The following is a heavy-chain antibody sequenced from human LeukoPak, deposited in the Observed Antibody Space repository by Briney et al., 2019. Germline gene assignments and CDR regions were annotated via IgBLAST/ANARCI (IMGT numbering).Heavy chain of an antibody. D-gene: IGHD3-22*01. CDR2: INPNSGGT. CDR3: ARDRGDYYDSSGYYYPGDFDY. CDR1: GYTFTGYY. V-gene: IGHV1-2*02. Sequence: ASVKVSCKASGYTFTGYYMHWVRQAPGQGLEWMGWINPNSGGTNYAQKFQGRVTMTRDTSISTAYMELSRLRSDDTAVYYCARDRGDYYDSSGYYYPGDFDYWGQGTLVTVSS. J-gene: IGHJ4*02.